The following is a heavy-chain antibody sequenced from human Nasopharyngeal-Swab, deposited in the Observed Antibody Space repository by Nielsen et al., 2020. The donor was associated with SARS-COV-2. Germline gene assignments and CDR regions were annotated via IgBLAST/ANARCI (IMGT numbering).Heavy chain of an antibody. D-gene: IGHD3-10*01. J-gene: IGHJ4*02. CDR2: IYYSGST. CDR1: GGSISSGGYY. CDR3: ARAYGSGSDGGGGFDY. Sequence: LRLSCTVSGGSISSGGYYWSWIRQHPGKGLEWIGYIYYSGSTYYNPSLKSRVTISVDTSKNQFSLKLSSVTAADTAVYYCARAYGSGSDGGGGFDYWGQGTLVTVSS. V-gene: IGHV4-31*03.